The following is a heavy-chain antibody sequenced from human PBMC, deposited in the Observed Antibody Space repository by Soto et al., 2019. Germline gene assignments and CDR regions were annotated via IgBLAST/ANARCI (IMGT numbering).Heavy chain of an antibody. CDR2: IYYSGST. V-gene: IGHV4-59*01. CDR3: ARTYGRNFDY. Sequence: SETLSLTCTASGGSISRYYWSWIRQPPGKGLEWIGYIYYSGSTNYNPSLKSRVTISVDTSKNQFSLKLSSVTAADTALYYCARTYGRNFDYWGQGTLVTVS. D-gene: IGHD3-10*01. CDR1: GGSISRYY. J-gene: IGHJ4*02.